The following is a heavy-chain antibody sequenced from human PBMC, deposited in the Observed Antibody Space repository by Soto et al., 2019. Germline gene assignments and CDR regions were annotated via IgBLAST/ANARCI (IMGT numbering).Heavy chain of an antibody. CDR1: GFTFSSYT. CDR3: ARGGSIRGMGV. V-gene: IGHV3-21*01. Sequence: GGSLRLSCAASGFTFSSYTMNWVRQAPGKGLEWVSSISSSSSYIYYADSVKGRFTISRDNAKNSLYLHVNSLRAEDTAMYYCARGGSIRGMGVWGQGTTVTVSS. J-gene: IGHJ6*02. CDR2: ISSSSSYI. D-gene: IGHD3-16*01.